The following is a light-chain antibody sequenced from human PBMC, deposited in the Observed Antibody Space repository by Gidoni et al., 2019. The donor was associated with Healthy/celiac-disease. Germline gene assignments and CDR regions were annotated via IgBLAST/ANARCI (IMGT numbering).Light chain of an antibody. CDR3: KQYDNIPST. CDR2: DAD. J-gene: IGKJ5*01. Sequence: DIQMTQSPSSLSASVGDRVTITCQASQDISNYLNWYQQKPGKAPKILSYDADNLETGVPSRFSGSGSGTDFTFNISRLQPEDIATYYCKQYDNIPSTFGQGTRLEIK. V-gene: IGKV1-33*01. CDR1: QDISNY.